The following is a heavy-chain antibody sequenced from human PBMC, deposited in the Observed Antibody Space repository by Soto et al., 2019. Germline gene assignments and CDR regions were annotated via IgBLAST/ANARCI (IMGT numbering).Heavy chain of an antibody. CDR3: AHRVLRTVFGLVTTTAIYFDF. Sequence: QITLNESGPTLVKPTQTLTLTCTFSGFSLTTSGVGVGWIRQSPGKAPEWLALIYWDDDKRYSPSLKSRLTIPKDTAKKQVVLTMANLDPADTATYYCAHRVLRTVFGLVTTTAIYFDFWGQGTPVAVSS. J-gene: IGHJ4*02. V-gene: IGHV2-5*02. CDR2: IYWDDDK. D-gene: IGHD3-3*01. CDR1: GFSLTTSGVG.